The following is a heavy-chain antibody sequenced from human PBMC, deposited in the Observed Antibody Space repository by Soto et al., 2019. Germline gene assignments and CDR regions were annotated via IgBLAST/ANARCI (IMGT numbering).Heavy chain of an antibody. D-gene: IGHD2-21*02. CDR3: VQSRCGGDCLQSYSSHSYYGLDV. J-gene: IGHJ6*02. CDR1: GLSLSTTGVG. V-gene: IGHV2-5*02. CDR2: IYWDDDK. Sequence: QITLKESGPTLVKPTQTLTLTCTFSGLSLSTTGVGVGWIRQPPGKALEWLALIYWDDDKRYSPSLKRRPTITQDTSKNQVVLTLTDMDPVDTATYYCVQSRCGGDCLQSYSSHSYYGLDVWGQGTTVTVSS.